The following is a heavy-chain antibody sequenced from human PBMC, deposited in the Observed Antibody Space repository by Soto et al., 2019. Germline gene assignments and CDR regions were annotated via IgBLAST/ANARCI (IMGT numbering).Heavy chain of an antibody. CDR3: ARDEAYKWNDGGWFDP. J-gene: IGHJ5*02. V-gene: IGHV1-18*01. CDR2: ISAYNGNT. CDR1: GYTFTSYG. D-gene: IGHD1-1*01. Sequence: QVQLVQSGAEVKKPGASVKVSCKASGYTFTSYGISWVRQASGQGLEWMGWISAYNGNTKYAQKLQDRVTMTTDTPTSTAYMELRSLRSDDTAVYYCARDEAYKWNDGGWFDPWGQGTLVTVSS.